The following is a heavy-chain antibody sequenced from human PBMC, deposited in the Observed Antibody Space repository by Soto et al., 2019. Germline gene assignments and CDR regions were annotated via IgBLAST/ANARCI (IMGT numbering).Heavy chain of an antibody. Sequence: SETLSLTCAVYGGSFSGYYWSWIRQPPGKGLEWIGEINHSGSTNYNPSLKSRVTISVDTSKNQFSLKLSSVTAADTAVYYCARGKGQNWGQGTLVTVSS. J-gene: IGHJ4*02. CDR3: ARGKGQN. CDR1: GGSFSGYY. V-gene: IGHV4-34*01. CDR2: INHSGST.